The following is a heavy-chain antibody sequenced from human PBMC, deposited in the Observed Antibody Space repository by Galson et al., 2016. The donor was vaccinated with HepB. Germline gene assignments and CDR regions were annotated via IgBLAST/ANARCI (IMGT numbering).Heavy chain of an antibody. D-gene: IGHD3-3*01. V-gene: IGHV1-69*13. CDR3: ARTHTYDFWSGYYPPLNY. CDR1: AGTFSNYA. CDR2: IIPFFGTT. Sequence: SVKVSCKASAGTFSNYAINWVRQAPGQGLEWMGGIIPFFGTTNYAQKFQGRVTITADESTSTAYMELSSLRSEDTAVFYCARTHTYDFWSGYYPPLNYWGQGTPVTVSS. J-gene: IGHJ4*02.